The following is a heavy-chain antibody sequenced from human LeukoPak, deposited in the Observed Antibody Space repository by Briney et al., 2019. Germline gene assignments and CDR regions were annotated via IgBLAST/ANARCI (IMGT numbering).Heavy chain of an antibody. J-gene: IGHJ5*02. CDR1: GGSFSGYY. CDR2: INHSGST. CDR3: ASYLPQNWFDP. Sequence: PSETLSLTCAVYGGSFSGYYWSWIRQPPGKGLEWIGEINHSGSTNYNPSLKSRVTISVDTSKNQFSLKLSSVTAEDTAVYYCASYLPQNWFDPWGQGTLVTVSS. V-gene: IGHV4-34*01.